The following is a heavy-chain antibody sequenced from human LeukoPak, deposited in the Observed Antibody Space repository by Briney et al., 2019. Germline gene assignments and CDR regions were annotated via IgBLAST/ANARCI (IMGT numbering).Heavy chain of an antibody. D-gene: IGHD1-26*01. J-gene: IGHJ4*02. CDR1: GFTFSSYS. CDR2: ISSSSSYI. CDR3: ARDYPPIYSGSYIFDY. Sequence: GGSLRLSCAASGFTFSSYSMNWVRQAPGKGLEWVSSISSSSSYIYYADSVKGRFTISRDNAKNSLYLQMNSLRAEDTAVYYCARDYPPIYSGSYIFDYWGQGTLVTVSS. V-gene: IGHV3-21*01.